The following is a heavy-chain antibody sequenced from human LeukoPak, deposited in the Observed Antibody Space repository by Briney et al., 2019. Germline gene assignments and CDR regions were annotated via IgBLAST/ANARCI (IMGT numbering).Heavy chain of an antibody. CDR3: AKGVAAAGIFDY. CDR2: ISGIGGST. Sequence: GGSLRLSCAASGFTLSSYAMSWGRHPQGKGLEWVSAISGIGGSTYYADSVKGRFTISRDNSKNTLYLQMNSLRAEDTAVYYCAKGVAAAGIFDYWGQGTLVTVSS. J-gene: IGHJ4*02. D-gene: IGHD6-13*01. CDR1: GFTLSSYA. V-gene: IGHV3-23*01.